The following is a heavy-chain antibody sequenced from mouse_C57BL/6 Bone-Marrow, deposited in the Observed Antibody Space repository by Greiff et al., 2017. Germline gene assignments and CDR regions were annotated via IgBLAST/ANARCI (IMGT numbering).Heavy chain of an antibody. D-gene: IGHD1-1*01. CDR2: IDPSDSYT. Sequence: QVQLQQPGAELVKPGASVKLSCKASGYTFTSYWMQWVKQRPGQGLEWIGEIDPSDSYTNYNQKFKGKATLTVDTSSSTAYMQLSSLTSEDSAVYYRARFGSRFYFEYWGQVTTLTV. CDR1: GYTFTSYW. V-gene: IGHV1-50*01. J-gene: IGHJ2*01. CDR3: ARFGSRFYFEY.